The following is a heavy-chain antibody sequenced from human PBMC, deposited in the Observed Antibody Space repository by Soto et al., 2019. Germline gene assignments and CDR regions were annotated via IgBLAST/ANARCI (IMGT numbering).Heavy chain of an antibody. CDR2: VKSKADGGSG. J-gene: IGHJ4*01. Sequence: GGSLRHSCAASGFPFNNAWINWVRQVPGKGLEWVGRVKSKADGGSGDYAAPVKGRFVVSRDDSKDIVYLQMNSLKIEDTGVYYCTTDSRTAVPVIRIDECGHGTQARVPS. D-gene: IGHD2-8*02. CDR3: TTDSRTAVPVIRIDE. CDR1: GFPFNNAW. V-gene: IGHV3-15*07.